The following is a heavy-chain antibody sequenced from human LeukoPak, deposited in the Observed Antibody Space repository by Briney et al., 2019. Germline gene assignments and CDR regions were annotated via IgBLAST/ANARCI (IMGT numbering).Heavy chain of an antibody. J-gene: IGHJ5*02. D-gene: IGHD6-6*01. CDR2: ISYDGGKE. V-gene: IGHV3-30-3*01. CDR3: ARDRNSASSNNWFDP. Sequence: PGGSLRLSCAASGFAFSSYALHWVRQAPGKGLGWVSVISYDGGKEYYADSVKGRFTISRDNSKNTLYLQMNSLRGEDTAVYYCARDRNSASSNNWFDPWGQGTLVTVSS. CDR1: GFAFSSYA.